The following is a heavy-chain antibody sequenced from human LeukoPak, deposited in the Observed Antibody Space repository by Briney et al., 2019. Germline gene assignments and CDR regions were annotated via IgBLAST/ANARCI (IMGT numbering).Heavy chain of an antibody. CDR3: ARDRDTMIVVVTGGLDY. Sequence: GGSLRLSCAASGFTFDDYAMHWVRQAPGKGLEWVAVISYDGSNKYYADSVKGRFTISRDNSKNTLYLQMNSLRAEDTAVYYCARDRDTMIVVVTGGLDYWGQGTLVTVSS. J-gene: IGHJ4*02. V-gene: IGHV3-30-3*01. CDR1: GFTFDDYA. D-gene: IGHD3-22*01. CDR2: ISYDGSNK.